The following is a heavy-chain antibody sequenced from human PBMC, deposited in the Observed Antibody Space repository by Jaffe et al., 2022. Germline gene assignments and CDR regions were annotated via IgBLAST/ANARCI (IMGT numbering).Heavy chain of an antibody. D-gene: IGHD3-16*01. CDR3: ARGGAKGPSLYYYYYYMDV. CDR2: IYYSGST. CDR1: GGSISSYY. J-gene: IGHJ6*03. Sequence: QVQLQESGPGLVKPSETLSLTCTVSGGSISSYYWSWIRQPPGKGLEWIGYIYYSGSTNYNPSLKSRVTISVDTSKNQFSLKLSSVTAADTAVYYCARGGAKGPSLYYYYYYMDVWGKGTTVTVSS. V-gene: IGHV4-59*01.